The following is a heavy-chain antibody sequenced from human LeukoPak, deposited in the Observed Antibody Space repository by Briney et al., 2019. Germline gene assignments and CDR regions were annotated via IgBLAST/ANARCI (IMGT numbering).Heavy chain of an antibody. J-gene: IGHJ4*01. D-gene: IGHD3-10*01. CDR1: GGSISSGDYY. Sequence: SETLSLTCTVSGGSISSGDYYWSWIRQPPGKGLEWIGYIYYSGSTYYNPSLKSRVTISVDTSKNQFSLKLSSVTAADTAVYYCARVAVGGTVDYWGQGTLVTVSS. V-gene: IGHV4-30-4*02. CDR2: IYYSGST. CDR3: ARVAVGGTVDY.